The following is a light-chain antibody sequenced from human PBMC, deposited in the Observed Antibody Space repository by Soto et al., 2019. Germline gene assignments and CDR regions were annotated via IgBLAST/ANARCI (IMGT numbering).Light chain of an antibody. J-gene: IGLJ1*01. CDR1: SSDAGGYNS. CDR2: DVN. Sequence: QSALTQPASVSGSPGQSIAISCTGTSSDAGGYNSVSWYQHHPGKAPKLMIYDVNYRPSGISDRFSGSKSGNTASLTISGLQAEDEADYYCSSYTSSSTLVFGTGTKLTVL. V-gene: IGLV2-14*03. CDR3: SSYTSSSTLV.